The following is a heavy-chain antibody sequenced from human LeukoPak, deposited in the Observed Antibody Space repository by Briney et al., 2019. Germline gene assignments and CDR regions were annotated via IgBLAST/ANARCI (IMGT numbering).Heavy chain of an antibody. Sequence: GGSLRLSCAASGFTFSNAWMSWVRQAPGKGLEWVSSISSSSSYIYYADSMKGRFTISRDNAKNSLYLQMNSLRAEDTAVYYCARDVGTEYGDYGRYFDLWGRGTLVTVSS. V-gene: IGHV3-21*01. D-gene: IGHD4-17*01. CDR1: GFTFSNAW. CDR3: ARDVGTEYGDYGRYFDL. J-gene: IGHJ2*01. CDR2: ISSSSSYI.